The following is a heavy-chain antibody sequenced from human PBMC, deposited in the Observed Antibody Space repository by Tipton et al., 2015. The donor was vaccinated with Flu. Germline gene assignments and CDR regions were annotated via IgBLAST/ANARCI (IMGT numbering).Heavy chain of an antibody. Sequence: PSLTCSVSGGSISSSSHYWSWIRQPAGKGLEWIGRIYISGRTEYNPSLKSRASISVDRAKNQFSLKLNSVTAADTAVYYCARDLGAFNWFDSWGRGTLVTVSS. D-gene: IGHD3-16*01. CDR2: IYISGRT. CDR3: ARDLGAFNWFDS. J-gene: IGHJ5*01. CDR1: GGSISSSSHY. V-gene: IGHV4-61*02.